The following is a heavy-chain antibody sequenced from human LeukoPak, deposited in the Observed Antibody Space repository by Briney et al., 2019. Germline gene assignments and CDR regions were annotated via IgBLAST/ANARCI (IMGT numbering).Heavy chain of an antibody. J-gene: IGHJ6*02. CDR1: GYTFTSYD. V-gene: IGHV1-8*01. CDR2: MNPNSGYT. D-gene: IGHD4-17*01. CDR3: ARSFRLYGDYEFYYYGMDV. Sequence: ASVKVSCKASGYTFTSYDINWVRQATGQGLEWMGWMNPNSGYTGYAQKFQGRVTMTRNTSISTAYMELSSLRSEDTAVYYCARSFRLYGDYEFYYYGMDVWGQGTTVTVSS.